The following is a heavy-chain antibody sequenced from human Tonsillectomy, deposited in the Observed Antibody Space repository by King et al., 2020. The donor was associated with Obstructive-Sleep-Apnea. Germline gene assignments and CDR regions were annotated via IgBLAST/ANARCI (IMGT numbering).Heavy chain of an antibody. J-gene: IGHJ6*02. V-gene: IGHV4-31*03. CDR2: IYYSGNT. CDR1: GGSISSDGYY. Sequence: QLQESGPGLLKPSQTLSLTCTVSGGSISSDGYYWSWIRQHPGKGLEWIGYIYYSGNTFYNPSLKTRVTISVDTSKNQFSLKLNSMTAADAAVYYCARDLRTGGKGGMDVWGQGTTVTVSS. CDR3: ARDLRTGGKGGMDV. D-gene: IGHD4-23*01.